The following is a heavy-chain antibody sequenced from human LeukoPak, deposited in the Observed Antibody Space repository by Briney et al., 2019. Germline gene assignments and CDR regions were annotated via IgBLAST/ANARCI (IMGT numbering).Heavy chain of an antibody. J-gene: IGHJ4*02. Sequence: SVKVSCKASGGTFSRYAINWVRQAPGQGPEWMGGTIPIFGTANYAQKFQGRVTITADESTSTAYMELRSLRSDDTAIYYCARGSSDDIRMATPFAYWGQGSLVTVSS. D-gene: IGHD5-24*01. V-gene: IGHV1-69*13. CDR1: GGTFSRYA. CDR3: ARGSSDDIRMATPFAY. CDR2: TIPIFGTA.